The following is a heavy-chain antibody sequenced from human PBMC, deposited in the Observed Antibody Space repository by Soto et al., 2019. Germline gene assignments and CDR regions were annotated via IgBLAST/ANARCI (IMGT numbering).Heavy chain of an antibody. CDR2: IIPMLGIA. Sequence: QVQLVQSGAEVKKPGSSVKVSCKDSGGTFSTYSMFWVRQAPGQGLEWMGRIIPMLGIANHAQRFQDRVTTTADKSTATAHMELSSLRSEDTALYYCTIGSWSGEFFDIWGQGTMVTVSS. J-gene: IGHJ3*02. D-gene: IGHD2-21*01. CDR3: TIGSWSGEFFDI. CDR1: GGTFSTYS. V-gene: IGHV1-69*02.